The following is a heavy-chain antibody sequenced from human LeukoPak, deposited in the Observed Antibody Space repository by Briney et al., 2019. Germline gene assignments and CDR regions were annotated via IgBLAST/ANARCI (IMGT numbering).Heavy chain of an antibody. CDR2: ISYDGSNK. CDR1: GFTFSSYA. J-gene: IGHJ4*02. V-gene: IGHV3-30-3*01. D-gene: IGHD3-10*01. Sequence: PGGSLRLSCAASGFTFSSYAMHWVRQAPGKGLEWVAVISYDGSNKYCADSVKGRFTISRDNSKNTLYLQMNSLRAEDTAVYYCARESDYFDYWGQGTLVTVSS. CDR3: ARESDYFDY.